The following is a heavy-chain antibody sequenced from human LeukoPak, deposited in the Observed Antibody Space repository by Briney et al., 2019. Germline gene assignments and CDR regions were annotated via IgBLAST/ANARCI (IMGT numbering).Heavy chain of an antibody. CDR2: IYWNDDK. CDR3: AHINAWGRYSLFDY. D-gene: IGHD3-16*01. J-gene: IGHJ4*02. CDR1: GFSLSTNGVG. Sequence: SGPTLVNPTQTLTLTCTFSGFSLSTNGVGVGLIRQPPGKALEWLALIYWNDDKRYSPSLKSRLTITRDTSRNRVGLTMTNMDYVDAGTYYCAHINAWGRYSLFDYWGQGTLVTVSS. V-gene: IGHV2-5*01.